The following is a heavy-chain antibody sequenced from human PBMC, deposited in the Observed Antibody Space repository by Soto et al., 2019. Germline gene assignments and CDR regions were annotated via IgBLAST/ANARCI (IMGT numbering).Heavy chain of an antibody. CDR3: ARRTSYSSNYYYYYGMDV. D-gene: IGHD6-19*01. J-gene: IGHJ6*02. Sequence: PSETLSLTSTVSGGSISSSSYYWGLIRQPPGKGLEWNGRVYYSGSTYYNPSLKSRVTISVDTSKNRFSLKLSSVTAADPAVYYCARRTSYSSNYYYYYGMDVWGQGTTFTVSS. V-gene: IGHV4-39*01. CDR2: VYYSGST. CDR1: GGSISSSSYY.